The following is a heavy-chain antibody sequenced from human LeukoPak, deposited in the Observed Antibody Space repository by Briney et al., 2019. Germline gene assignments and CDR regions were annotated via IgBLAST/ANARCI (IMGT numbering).Heavy chain of an antibody. V-gene: IGHV3-43*02. J-gene: IGHJ4*02. D-gene: IGHD6-19*01. CDR3: ARSKSYSSGWTDFDW. CDR2: ISGDGGST. CDR1: GFTFDDYA. Sequence: GESLRLSCAASGFTFDDYAMHWVRHAPGKGLEWVSLISGDGGSTYYADSVKGRFTISRENARNSLLLQMDNLRAEDTAVYYCARSKSYSSGWTDFDWWGQGTLVTVSS.